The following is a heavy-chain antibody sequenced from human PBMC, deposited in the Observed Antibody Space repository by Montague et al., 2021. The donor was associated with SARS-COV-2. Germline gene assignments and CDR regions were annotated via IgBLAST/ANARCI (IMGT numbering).Heavy chain of an antibody. J-gene: IGHJ4*02. V-gene: IGHV3-21*01. CDR2: ISSSSSYI. D-gene: IGHD3-9*01. CDR3: ARDMYYDILTGYYTY. CDR1: GITFSSYS. Sequence: SLRLSCAASGITFSSYSMNWVRQAPGKGLEWVSSISSSSSYIYYADSVKGRFTISRDNAKNSLYLQMNSLRAEDTAVYYCARDMYYDILTGYYTYWGQGTLVTVSS.